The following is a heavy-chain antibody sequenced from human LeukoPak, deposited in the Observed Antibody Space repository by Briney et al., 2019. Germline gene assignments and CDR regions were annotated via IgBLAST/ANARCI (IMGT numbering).Heavy chain of an antibody. J-gene: IGHJ6*02. CDR3: ARGPGSSWYYYYYGMDV. CDR1: GGTLSSYA. D-gene: IGHD6-13*01. V-gene: IGHV1-69*13. Sequence: SVKVSCKASGGTLSSYAISWVRQAPGQGLEWMGGIIPIFGTANYAQKFQGRVTITADESTSTAYMELSSLRSEDTAVYYCARGPGSSWYYYYYGMDVWGQGTTVTVSS. CDR2: IIPIFGTA.